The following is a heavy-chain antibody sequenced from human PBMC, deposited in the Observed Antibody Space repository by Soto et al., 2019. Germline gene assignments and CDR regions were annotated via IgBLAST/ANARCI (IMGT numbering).Heavy chain of an antibody. CDR2: ISSGSSSK. CDR1: GFTFSSYE. Sequence: EVQLVESGGGLVQPGGSLRLSCEASGFTFSSYEMNWVRQATGKGLEWVSYISSGSSSKYYADSVKGRFTISRDNAKNSLYLQMTSLRAEDTAVYYCARDLGVGEAGFEYWGQGTLVTVSS. CDR3: ARDLGVGEAGFEY. V-gene: IGHV3-48*03. D-gene: IGHD6-13*01. J-gene: IGHJ4*02.